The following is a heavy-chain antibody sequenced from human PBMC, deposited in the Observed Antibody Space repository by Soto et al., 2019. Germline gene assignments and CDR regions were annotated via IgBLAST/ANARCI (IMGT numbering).Heavy chain of an antibody. V-gene: IGHV3-33*01. D-gene: IGHD4-4*01. Sequence: QVQLVESGGGVVQPGRSLRLSCAASGFTFSSYGMHWVRQAPGKGLEWGAVIWYDGSNKYYADSVKGRFTISRDNSKNTLYLQMNSLRAEDTAVYYCARDLTVTTRVYYYYYGMDVWGQGTTVTVSS. CDR1: GFTFSSYG. CDR3: ARDLTVTTRVYYYYYGMDV. J-gene: IGHJ6*02. CDR2: IWYDGSNK.